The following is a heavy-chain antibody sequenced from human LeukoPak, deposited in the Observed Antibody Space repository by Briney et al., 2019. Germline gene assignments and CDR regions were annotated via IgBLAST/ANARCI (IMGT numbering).Heavy chain of an antibody. CDR2: IIPILGIA. D-gene: IGHD6-19*01. J-gene: IGHJ4*02. CDR1: GGTFSSYT. CDR3: ARGSIAVAGTGFYDY. Sequence: SVTVSFKASGGTFSSYTISWVRQAPGQGLEWMGRIIPILGIANYAQKFQGRVTITADKSTSTAYMELSSLRSEDTAVYYCARGSIAVAGTGFYDYWGQGTLVTVSS. V-gene: IGHV1-69*10.